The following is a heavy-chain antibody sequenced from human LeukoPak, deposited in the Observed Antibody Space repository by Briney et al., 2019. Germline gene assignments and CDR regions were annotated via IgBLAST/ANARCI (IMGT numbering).Heavy chain of an antibody. CDR1: GFTFSSYD. CDR2: IGTAGDT. D-gene: IGHD6-19*01. J-gene: IGHJ4*02. V-gene: IGHV3-13*01. Sequence: GRSLRLSCAASGFTFSSYDMHWVRQATGKGLEWVSAIGTAGDTYYPGSVKGRFTISRENAKSSLYLQMNSLRAGDTAVYYCARKSSGNFDYWGQGTLVTVSS. CDR3: ARKSSGNFDY.